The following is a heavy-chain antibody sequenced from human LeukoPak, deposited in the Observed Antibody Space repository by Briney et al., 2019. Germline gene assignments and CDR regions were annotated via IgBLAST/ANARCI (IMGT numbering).Heavy chain of an antibody. D-gene: IGHD6-13*01. J-gene: IGHJ4*02. CDR1: GFTFSTYW. V-gene: IGHV3-7*04. CDR2: IKQDGSEK. CDR3: ARITGIAAAGDY. Sequence: GGSLRLSCAASGFTFSTYWMNWDRQAPGKGLEWVSNIKQDGSEKYYVDSVKGRFTISRDNARNSLYLQMNSLRAEDTAVYYCARITGIAAAGDYWGQGTLVTVSS.